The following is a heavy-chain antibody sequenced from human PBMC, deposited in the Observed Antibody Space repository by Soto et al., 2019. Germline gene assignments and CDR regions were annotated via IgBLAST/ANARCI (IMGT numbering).Heavy chain of an antibody. CDR1: GYTFTSYD. CDR2: MNPNSGNT. V-gene: IGHV1-8*01. D-gene: IGHD2-15*01. CDR3: ARDLRPGFFSGGSCYSSYFDF. Sequence: GASVKVSCKASGYTFTSYDINWVRQATGQGLEWMGWMNPNSGNTGYAQKFQGRVTMTRNTSISTAYMELSSLRSEDTAVYYCARDLRPGFFSGGSCYSSYFDFWGRGILVTVSS. J-gene: IGHJ2*01.